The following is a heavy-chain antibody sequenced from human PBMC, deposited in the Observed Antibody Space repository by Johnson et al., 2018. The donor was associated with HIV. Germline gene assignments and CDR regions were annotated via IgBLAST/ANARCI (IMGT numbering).Heavy chain of an antibody. V-gene: IGHV3-38-3*01. D-gene: IGHD1-26*01. CDR3: AREGAWEVRPGAFDI. J-gene: IGHJ3*02. Sequence: VQLVESRGVLVQPGGSLRLSCAASGFTVSSNEMSWVRQAPGKGLEWVSSISGGSTYYADSRKGRFTISRDNSKNTLHLQRNSLRAEDTAVYYCAREGAWEVRPGAFDIWGQGTTVTVSS. CDR2: ISGGST. CDR1: GFTVSSNE.